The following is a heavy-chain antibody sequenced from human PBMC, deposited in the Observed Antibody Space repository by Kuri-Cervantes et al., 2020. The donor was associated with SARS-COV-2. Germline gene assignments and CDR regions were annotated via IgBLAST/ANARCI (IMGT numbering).Heavy chain of an antibody. Sequence: SATLSLTCAVSGGSISSSNWWSWVRQPPGKGLEWIGEIYHSGSTNYNPSLKSRVTISVDKSKNQFSLKLSSVTAADTAVYYCARDTGYCGGDCSAFDIWGQGTMVTVSS. J-gene: IGHJ3*02. CDR2: IYHSGST. CDR1: GGSISSSNW. V-gene: IGHV4-4*02. CDR3: ARDTGYCGGDCSAFDI. D-gene: IGHD2-21*02.